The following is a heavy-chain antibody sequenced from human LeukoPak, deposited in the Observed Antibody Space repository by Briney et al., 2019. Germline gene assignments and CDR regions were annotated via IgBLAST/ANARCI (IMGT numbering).Heavy chain of an antibody. Sequence: GGSLRLSCAASGFTFSNNYMNWVRQAPGKGLEWVSVIFSSGPTYYADSVKGRFTISRDTSKNALYLQMNSLRAEDTAVYYCAKFWDFGDYAIDYWGQGTLVTVSS. D-gene: IGHD4-17*01. CDR1: GFTFSNNY. CDR2: IFSSGPT. J-gene: IGHJ4*02. V-gene: IGHV3-53*01. CDR3: AKFWDFGDYAIDY.